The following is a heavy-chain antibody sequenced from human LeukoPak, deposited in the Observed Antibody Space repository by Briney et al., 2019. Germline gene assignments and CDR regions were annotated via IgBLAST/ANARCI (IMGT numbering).Heavy chain of an antibody. Sequence: ASVKVSCKASGYTFTGYYMHWVRQAPGQGLEWMGWINPNSGGTNYAQKFQGRVTMTRDTSISTAYMELSRLRSDDTAVYYCARDRYIYGSEDRFDYWGQGTLVTVSS. V-gene: IGHV1-2*02. J-gene: IGHJ4*02. CDR3: ARDRYIYGSEDRFDY. CDR1: GYTFTGYY. D-gene: IGHD5-18*01. CDR2: INPNSGGT.